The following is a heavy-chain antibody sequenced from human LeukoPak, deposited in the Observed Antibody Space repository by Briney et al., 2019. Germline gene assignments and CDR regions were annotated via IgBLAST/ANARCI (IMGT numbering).Heavy chain of an antibody. Sequence: GESRKISRKGFGYSFTSYWIGWVRQMPGKGLEGMGIIYPGDSDTRYSPSFQGQVTISADKYHSTAYLEWSSLTASDTAMYYCARQGGYGGNVVDYWGQGTLVTVSS. CDR1: GYSFTSYW. V-gene: IGHV5-51*01. J-gene: IGHJ4*02. D-gene: IGHD4-23*01. CDR3: ARQGGYGGNVVDY. CDR2: IYPGDSDT.